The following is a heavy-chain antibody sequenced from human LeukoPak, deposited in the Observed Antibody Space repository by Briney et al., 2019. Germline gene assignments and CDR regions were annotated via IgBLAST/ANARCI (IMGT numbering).Heavy chain of an antibody. CDR1: GFTFSRYS. CDR2: ISGGSSTI. J-gene: IGHJ4*02. CDR3: AKGYTDFDF. Sequence: GGSLRLSCEASGFTFSRYSVNWVRQAPGKGLEWVSYISGGSSTIYYADSVKGRFTVSRDNAKNSLYLHMNSLRAEDTAVYYCAKGYTDFDFWGQGTLVTVSS. D-gene: IGHD3-16*02. V-gene: IGHV3-48*04.